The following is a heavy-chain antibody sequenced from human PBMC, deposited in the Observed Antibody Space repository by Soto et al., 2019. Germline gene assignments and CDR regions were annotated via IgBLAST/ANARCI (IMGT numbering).Heavy chain of an antibody. D-gene: IGHD6-13*01. CDR3: ARVEQQLVPY. V-gene: IGHV4-34*01. CDR2: INHSGST. Sequence: QVQLQQWGAGLLKPSETLSLTCAVYGGSFSGYYWSWICQPPGKGLEWIGEINHSGSTNYNPSLKSRVTISVDTSKNQFSLKLSSVTAADTAVYYCARVEQQLVPYWGQGTLVTVSS. CDR1: GGSFSGYY. J-gene: IGHJ4*02.